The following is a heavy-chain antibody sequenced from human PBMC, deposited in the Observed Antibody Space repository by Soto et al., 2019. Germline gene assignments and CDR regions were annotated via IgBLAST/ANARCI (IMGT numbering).Heavy chain of an antibody. D-gene: IGHD6-19*01. CDR3: ARLRRLVRGYYYYGMDV. CDR1: GGSFSGYY. J-gene: IGHJ6*02. CDR2: INHSGST. V-gene: IGHV4-34*01. Sequence: PSETLSLTCAVYGGSFSGYYLSWIRQPPGKGLEWIGEINHSGSTNYNPSLKSRVTISVDTSKNQFSLKLSSVTAADTAVYYCARLRRLVRGYYYYGMDVWGQGTTVTVYS.